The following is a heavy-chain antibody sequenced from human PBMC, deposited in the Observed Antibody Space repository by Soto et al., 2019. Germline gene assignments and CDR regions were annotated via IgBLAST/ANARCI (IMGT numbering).Heavy chain of an antibody. CDR1: GFTVSSNY. Sequence: PGGSLRLSCAASGFTVSSNYMSWVRQAPGEGLEWVSLIYSGGSTYYADSVKGRFTISRDNSKNTLYLQMNSLRAEDTAVYYCARSGYSYGSYYYYGMDVWGQGTTVTVSS. J-gene: IGHJ6*02. CDR3: ARSGYSYGSYYYYGMDV. CDR2: IYSGGST. D-gene: IGHD5-18*01. V-gene: IGHV3-66*01.